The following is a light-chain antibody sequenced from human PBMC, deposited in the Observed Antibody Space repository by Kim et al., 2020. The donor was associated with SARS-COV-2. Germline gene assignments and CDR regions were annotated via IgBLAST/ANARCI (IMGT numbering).Light chain of an antibody. J-gene: IGKJ4*01. CDR3: QQYDRYPLI. CDR1: QNITNW. CDR2: KAS. Sequence: DIQMTQSPSILSAAVGDRVTITCRASQNITNWLAWYQQKPGKGPQLLIYKASTLDSGVPSRFSGAGSGTEFTLIINSLHPDDFASYYCQQYDRYPLIFGGGTKLEIK. V-gene: IGKV1-5*03.